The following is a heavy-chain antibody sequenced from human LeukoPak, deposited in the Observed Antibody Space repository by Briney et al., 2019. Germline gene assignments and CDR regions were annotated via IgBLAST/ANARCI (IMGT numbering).Heavy chain of an antibody. CDR1: GYTFTGYY. CDR2: INPNSGGT. D-gene: IGHD5-18*01. J-gene: IGHJ4*02. CDR3: AREQAEYSYGRDY. V-gene: IGHV1-2*02. Sequence: GASVKVSCKASGYTFTGYYMHWVRQAPGQGLEWMGWINPNSGGTNYAQKFQGRVTMTRDTSISTAYMELSRLRSDDTAVCYCAREQAEYSYGRDYWGQGTLVTVSS.